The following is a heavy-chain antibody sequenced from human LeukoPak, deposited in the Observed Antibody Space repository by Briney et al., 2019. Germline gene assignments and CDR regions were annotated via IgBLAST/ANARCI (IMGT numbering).Heavy chain of an antibody. Sequence: SVKVSCKASGGTFSSYTISWVRQAPGQGLEWMGRIIPILGIANYAQKFQGRVTITADKSTSTAYMELSSLRSEDTAVYYCARLYYDSSGYYYYYYYMDVWGKGTTVTVSS. CDR3: ARLYYDSSGYYYYYYYMDV. CDR1: GGTFSSYT. D-gene: IGHD3-22*01. CDR2: IIPILGIA. V-gene: IGHV1-69*02. J-gene: IGHJ6*03.